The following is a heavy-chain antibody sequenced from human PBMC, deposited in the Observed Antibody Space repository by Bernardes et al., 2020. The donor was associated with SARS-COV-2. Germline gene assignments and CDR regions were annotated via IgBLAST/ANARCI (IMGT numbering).Heavy chain of an antibody. CDR2: IYTSGST. CDR3: AREGGYCSSTSCQDAFDI. D-gene: IGHD2-2*01. CDR1: GGSISSYY. V-gene: IGHV4-4*07. Sequence: SETLSLTCTVSGGSISSYYWSWIRQPAGKGLEWIGRIYTSGSTNYNPSLKSRVTMSVDTSKNQFSLKLSSVTAADTAVYYCAREGGYCSSTSCQDAFDIWGQGTMVTVSS. J-gene: IGHJ3*02.